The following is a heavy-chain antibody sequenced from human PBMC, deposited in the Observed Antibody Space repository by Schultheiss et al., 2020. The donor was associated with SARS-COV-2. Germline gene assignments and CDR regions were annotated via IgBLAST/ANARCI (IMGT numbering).Heavy chain of an antibody. V-gene: IGHV4-34*01. CDR2: INHSGST. CDR1: GGSFSGYY. CDR3: ARARAVAAAGNWFDP. Sequence: SETLSLTCAVYGGSFSGYYWTWIRQPPGKGLEWIGEINHSGSTNYNPSLKSRVTISVDTSKKQFSLKLSSVTAADTAVYYCARARAVAAAGNWFDPWGQGTLVTVSS. D-gene: IGHD6-13*01. J-gene: IGHJ5*02.